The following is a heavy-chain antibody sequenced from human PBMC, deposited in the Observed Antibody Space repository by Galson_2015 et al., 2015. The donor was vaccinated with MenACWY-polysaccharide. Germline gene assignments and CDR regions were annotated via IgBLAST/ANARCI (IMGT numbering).Heavy chain of an antibody. CDR2: ISGSGGNT. CDR3: ARYTGDYYYYGMDV. CDR1: GFTLRSYA. D-gene: IGHD1-14*01. V-gene: IGHV3-23*01. J-gene: IGHJ6*02. Sequence: SLRLSCAASGFTLRSYAMSWVRQAPGKGLEWVSVISGSGGNTYYADSVKGRFTISRDNSKNTLFLQVNSLRAEDTAVYYCARYTGDYYYYGMDVWGQGTMVTVSS.